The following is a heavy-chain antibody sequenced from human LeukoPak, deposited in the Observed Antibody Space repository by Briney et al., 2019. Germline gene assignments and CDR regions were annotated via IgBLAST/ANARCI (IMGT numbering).Heavy chain of an antibody. CDR1: GFTFSNSW. CDR3: ARGHYDLNL. Sequence: PGGPLRLSCAASGFTFSNSWMTWVRQAPGKGLQWVAHINQDGGDKNYLDSVRGRFTISRDNAKNSLYLQMNSLTADDTAVYYCARGHYDLNLWGQGTTVTVSS. V-gene: IGHV3-7*01. CDR2: INQDGGDK. J-gene: IGHJ6*02.